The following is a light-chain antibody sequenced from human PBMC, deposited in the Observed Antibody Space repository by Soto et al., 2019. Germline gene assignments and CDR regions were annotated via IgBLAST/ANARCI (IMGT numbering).Light chain of an antibody. Sequence: ILLTQSPATLSLSPGERATLSCRASQSVSSYLAWYQQKPGQAPRLLIYDASNRATGIPARFSGSGSGTDFTLTISRLEPDDFAVYYCQQYGSSHPWTFGQGTKVDIK. CDR3: QQYGSSHPWT. V-gene: IGKV3-20*01. J-gene: IGKJ1*01. CDR1: QSVSSY. CDR2: DAS.